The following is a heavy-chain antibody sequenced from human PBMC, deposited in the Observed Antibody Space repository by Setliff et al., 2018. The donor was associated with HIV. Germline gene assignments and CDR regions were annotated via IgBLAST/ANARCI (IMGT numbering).Heavy chain of an antibody. D-gene: IGHD1-26*01. CDR3: TRSRSGISG. V-gene: IGHV3-49*04. J-gene: IGHJ4*02. CDR2: IRSKVYGGTT. Sequence: PGGSLRLSCTGSGFTFGDYAMTWVRQAPGKGLEWVGSIRSKVYGGTTEYAASVKGRFTISRDDSKSIAYLQMNSLKTEDTAVYYCTRSRSGISGWGQGTLVTVSS. CDR1: GFTFGDYA.